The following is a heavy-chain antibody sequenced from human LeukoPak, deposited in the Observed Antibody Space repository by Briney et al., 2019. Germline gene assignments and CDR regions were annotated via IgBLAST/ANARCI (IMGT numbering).Heavy chain of an antibody. D-gene: IGHD6-19*01. V-gene: IGHV3-23*01. CDR3: AKGPTSVAAYYFDN. CDR2: ISAGGSST. Sequence: GGSLRLSCAASGFTFSIYTIHWVRQAPGKGLEWVVGISAGGSSTYYADSVKGRFTISRDNSKNTLYLQMNNLRAEDTAVYYCAKGPTSVAAYYFDNWGQGNPVTVSS. J-gene: IGHJ4*02. CDR1: GFTFSIYT.